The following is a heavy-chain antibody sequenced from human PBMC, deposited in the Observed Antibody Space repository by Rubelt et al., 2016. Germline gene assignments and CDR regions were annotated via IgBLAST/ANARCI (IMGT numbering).Heavy chain of an antibody. D-gene: IGHD1-7*01. CDR2: ISAYNGNT. Sequence: GQGLEWMGWISAYNGNTNYAQKLQGRVTMTTDTSTSTAYMELRSLRSDDTAVYYCARDANNWNYFVVLDWGQGTLVTVSS. CDR3: ARDANNWNYFVVLD. J-gene: IGHJ4*02. V-gene: IGHV1-18*01.